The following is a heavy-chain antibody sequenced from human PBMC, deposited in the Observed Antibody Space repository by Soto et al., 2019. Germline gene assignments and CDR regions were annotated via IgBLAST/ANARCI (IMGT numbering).Heavy chain of an antibody. CDR2: INPSGGST. J-gene: IGHJ6*02. CDR1: GYTFTSYY. CDR3: ARWPITIFGVAPTSAPYWYYGMDV. D-gene: IGHD3-3*01. Sequence: ASVKVSCKASGYTFTSYYMHWVRQAPGQGLEWMGIINPSGGSTSYAQKFQGRVTMTRDTSTSTVYMELSSLRSEDTAVYYCARWPITIFGVAPTSAPYWYYGMDVWGQGTTVTVSS. V-gene: IGHV1-46*01.